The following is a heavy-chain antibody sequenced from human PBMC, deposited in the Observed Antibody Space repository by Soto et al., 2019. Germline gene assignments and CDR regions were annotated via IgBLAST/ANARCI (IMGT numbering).Heavy chain of an antibody. CDR2: IKEDGSER. CDR1: GFIVGNYW. Sequence: ESLSLASAVSGFIVGNYWVSWVRQAPGKGLEWLASIKEDGSERYYLDSVKGRFTISRDNAKDSLSLQMNSLRGEDTAFYYCARDLGPVPIFAEALSGYFDFWGQGTLVTVSS. V-gene: IGHV3-7*03. D-gene: IGHD3-3*01. J-gene: IGHJ4*02. CDR3: ARDLGPVPIFAEALSGYFDF.